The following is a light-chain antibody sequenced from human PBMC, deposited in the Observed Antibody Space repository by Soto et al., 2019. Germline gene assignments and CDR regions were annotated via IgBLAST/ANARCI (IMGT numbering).Light chain of an antibody. CDR3: SSYTSSDTYV. J-gene: IGLJ1*01. V-gene: IGLV2-18*02. CDR1: SNDVGSYNR. CDR2: EVT. Sequence: SSLAQPPSLSGSPGQSVTISCPGNSNDVGSYNRVSWYQQPPGTAPKLMIYEVTNRPSGVPDRFSGSKSGNTASLTISGLQAEDEADYYCSSYTSSDTYVFGTGTKVTVL.